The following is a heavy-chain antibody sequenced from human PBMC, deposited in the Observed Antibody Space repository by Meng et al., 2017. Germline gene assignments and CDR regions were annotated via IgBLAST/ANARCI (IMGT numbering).Heavy chain of an antibody. CDR1: CGSFSVYC. Sequence: WGAGLCTPSDTLSSTCADDCGSFSVYCWYWIRQPPGKGLEWIGEINHSGSTNYNPSLKSRVTISVDTSKNQFSLKLSSVTAADTAVYYCARRGIAARPFYYWGQGTLVTVSS. CDR2: INHSGST. J-gene: IGHJ4*02. D-gene: IGHD6-6*01. V-gene: IGHV4-34*01. CDR3: ARRGIAARPFYY.